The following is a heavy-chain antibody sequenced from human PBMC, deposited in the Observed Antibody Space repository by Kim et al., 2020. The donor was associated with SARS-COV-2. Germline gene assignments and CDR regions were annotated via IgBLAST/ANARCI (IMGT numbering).Heavy chain of an antibody. Sequence: NSSRKSRVTISGDTSKNQFSLKLSAVTAADTAVYYCARQRPTILTGYFHRWGQGTLVTVSS. CDR3: ARQRPTILTGYFHR. J-gene: IGHJ4*02. D-gene: IGHD3-9*01. V-gene: IGHV4-39*01.